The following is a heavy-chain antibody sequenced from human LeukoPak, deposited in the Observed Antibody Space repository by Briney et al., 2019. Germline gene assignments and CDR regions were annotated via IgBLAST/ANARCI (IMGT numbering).Heavy chain of an antibody. Sequence: PAGSLRLSCAASDFTFSSYGMHWVRQAPGKELKWVAVISYDESNKYYADYVKGRFTISRDNSKNTLDLQRNRLRAEDTAVYDCAKDWYYYDSSGYFQHWGQGTLVTVSS. CDR2: ISYDESNK. CDR1: DFTFSSYG. D-gene: IGHD3-22*01. J-gene: IGHJ1*01. CDR3: AKDWYYYDSSGYFQH. V-gene: IGHV3-30*18.